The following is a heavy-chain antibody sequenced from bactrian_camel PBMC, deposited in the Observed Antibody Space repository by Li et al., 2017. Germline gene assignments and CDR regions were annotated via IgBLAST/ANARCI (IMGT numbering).Heavy chain of an antibody. Sequence: QLVESGGGLVQPGGSLRLSCTASGFTFSRHWMYWVRQAPGKEREFVSAIRGDGTTTYKDSVKGRFTISQDNAGKTVYLQMNSLQTEDTALYICKTDRRRCFVGSWSDFGYWGQGTQVTVS. D-gene: IGHD6*01. CDR1: GFTFSRHW. V-gene: IGHV3S25*01. J-gene: IGHJ6*01. CDR3: KTDRRRCFVGSWSDFGY. CDR2: IRGDGTT.